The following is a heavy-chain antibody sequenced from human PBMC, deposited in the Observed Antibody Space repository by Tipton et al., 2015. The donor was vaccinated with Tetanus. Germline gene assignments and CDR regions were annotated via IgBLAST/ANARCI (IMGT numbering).Heavy chain of an antibody. CDR2: ISADGHKN. V-gene: IGHV3-30-3*01. CDR1: GFSLSRYV. D-gene: IGHD6-25*01. J-gene: IGHJ4*02. Sequence: SLRLSCEVSGFSLSRYVIHWVRQPPGKGLEWVAEISADGHKNYNRDSVGGRFTISRDISRDTLYLQMTNLRPDDTAIYYCAREGLVFGPAKLSYFDFWGQGTLVPVSS. CDR3: AREGLVFGPAKLSYFDF.